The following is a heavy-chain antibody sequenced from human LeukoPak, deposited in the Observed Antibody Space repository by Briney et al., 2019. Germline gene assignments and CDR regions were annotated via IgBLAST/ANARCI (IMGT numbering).Heavy chain of an antibody. D-gene: IGHD5-12*01. Sequence: ASVKVSCKASGGTFSSYAISWVRQAPGQGLEWMGGIIPIFGTANYAQKFQGRVTMTRDTSTSTVYMDLSSLRSEDTAVYYCARANSGYLDAFDIWGQGTKVTVSS. CDR1: GGTFSSYA. V-gene: IGHV1-69*05. CDR3: ARANSGYLDAFDI. CDR2: IIPIFGTA. J-gene: IGHJ3*02.